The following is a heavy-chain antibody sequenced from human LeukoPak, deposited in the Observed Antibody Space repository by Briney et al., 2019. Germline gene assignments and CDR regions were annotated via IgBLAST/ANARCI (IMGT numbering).Heavy chain of an antibody. CDR1: GFSLSNTRMG. CDR3: ARQNIIDYSNSWTFDY. Sequence: ESGPVLVKPTETLTLTCTVSGFSLSNTRMGVGWIRQPPGKALEWLAHIFSNDEDSYSTSLKSRLTISKDTSKSQVVLTMTNLDPLDTATYYCARQNIIDYSNSWTFDYWGQGTLVTVSS. D-gene: IGHD6-6*01. J-gene: IGHJ4*02. V-gene: IGHV2-26*02. CDR2: IFSNDED.